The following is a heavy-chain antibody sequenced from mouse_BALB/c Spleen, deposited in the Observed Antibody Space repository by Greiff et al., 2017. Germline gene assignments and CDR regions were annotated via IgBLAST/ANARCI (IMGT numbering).Heavy chain of an antibody. CDR2: ISYSGST. V-gene: IGHV3-2*02. J-gene: IGHJ3*01. D-gene: IGHD2-2*01. Sequence: VQLKESGPGLVKPSQSLSLTCTVTGYSITSDYAWNWIRQFPGNKLEWMGYISYSGSTSYNPSLKSRISITRDTSKNQFFLQLNSVTTEDTATYYCARFLMVTTAWFAYWGQGTLVTVSA. CDR3: ARFLMVTTAWFAY. CDR1: GYSITSDYA.